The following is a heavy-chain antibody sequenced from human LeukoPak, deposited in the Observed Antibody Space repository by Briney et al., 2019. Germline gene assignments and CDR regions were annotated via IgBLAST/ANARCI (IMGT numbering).Heavy chain of an antibody. D-gene: IGHD3-10*01. CDR1: GVSFSEYW. J-gene: IGHJ4*02. V-gene: IGHV3-7*01. CDR3: ATYTQHFGAPGTDY. CDR2: IDKDGSEK. Sequence: GGSLRLSSSVSGVSFSEYWTRWGCPGPGKGLGWVASIDKDGSEKRYGDSRKGCFTISRDNAKTSVYLEMTSLGAEDTALYHCATYTQHFGAPGTDYWGQRTLVTVSS.